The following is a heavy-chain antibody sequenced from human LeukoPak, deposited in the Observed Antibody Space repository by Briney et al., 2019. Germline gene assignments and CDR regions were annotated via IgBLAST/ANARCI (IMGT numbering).Heavy chain of an antibody. V-gene: IGHV4-59*11. D-gene: IGHD1-7*01. Sequence: TSETLSLTCTVSGGSFSNHYWSWIRQPPGKGLEWIGYIYHTGSTNYNPSLKSRVTISVDTPKNQFSLKLSSVTAADTAVYYCARGNYVDWFDPWGQGTQVTVSS. CDR3: ARGNYVDWFDP. CDR1: GGSFSNHY. CDR2: IYHTGST. J-gene: IGHJ5*02.